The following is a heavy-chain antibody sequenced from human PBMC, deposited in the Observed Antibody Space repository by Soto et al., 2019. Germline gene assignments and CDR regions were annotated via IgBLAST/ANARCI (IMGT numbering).Heavy chain of an antibody. V-gene: IGHV5-10-1*01. Sequence: HGESLKISCKGSGYSFTSYWISWVRQMPGKGLEWMGRIDPSDSYTNYSPSFQGHVTISADKSISTAYLQWSSLKASDTAMYYCASNYDILTGHYGMDVWGQGTTVTVSS. D-gene: IGHD3-9*01. CDR1: GYSFTSYW. J-gene: IGHJ6*02. CDR2: IDPSDSYT. CDR3: ASNYDILTGHYGMDV.